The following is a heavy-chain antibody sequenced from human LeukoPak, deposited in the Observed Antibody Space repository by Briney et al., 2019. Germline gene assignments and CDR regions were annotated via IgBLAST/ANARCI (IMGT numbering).Heavy chain of an antibody. D-gene: IGHD2-15*01. V-gene: IGHV3-30*02. CDR1: GFTFGSYG. J-gene: IGHJ4*02. CDR2: IRYDGSNK. Sequence: GGSLRLSCAASGFTFGSYGMHWVRHAPGWGLEWVALIRYDGSNKYYADSVKGRFTISRDNSKNTLYLQMNSLRAEDTAVYYCTRNLGYCTGGGCYADYWGQGTLVTVSS. CDR3: TRNLGYCTGGGCYADY.